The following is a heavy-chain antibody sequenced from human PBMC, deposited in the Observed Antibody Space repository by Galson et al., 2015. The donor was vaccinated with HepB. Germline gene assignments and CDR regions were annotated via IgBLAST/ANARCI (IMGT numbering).Heavy chain of an antibody. CDR3: ARTSGSYGFIYYYYMDV. CDR2: IIPISGTA. CDR1: GGTFSSYA. J-gene: IGHJ6*03. D-gene: IGHD1-26*01. Sequence: SVKVSCKASGGTFSSYAISWVRQAPGQGLEWMGGIIPISGTANYAQKFQGRVTITADESTSTAYMELSSLRSEDTAVYYCARTSGSYGFIYYYYMDVWGKGTTVTVSS. V-gene: IGHV1-69*13.